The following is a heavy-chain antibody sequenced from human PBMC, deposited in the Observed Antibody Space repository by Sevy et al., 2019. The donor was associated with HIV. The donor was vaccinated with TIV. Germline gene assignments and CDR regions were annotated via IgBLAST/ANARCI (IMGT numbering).Heavy chain of an antibody. J-gene: IGHJ5*02. CDR3: ARDGVSRNKLRDWFDA. CDR1: GFTFNIYA. Sequence: GGSLRLSCATSGFTFNIYAMSWVRQAPGKGLEWVSIIGGGDTYYADSVKGRFTISRDDSKSAVYLQMNSLGAADTAVCDYARDGVSRNKLRDWFDAWGQGTLVTVSS. CDR2: IGGGDT. V-gene: IGHV3-23*01. D-gene: IGHD3-16*01.